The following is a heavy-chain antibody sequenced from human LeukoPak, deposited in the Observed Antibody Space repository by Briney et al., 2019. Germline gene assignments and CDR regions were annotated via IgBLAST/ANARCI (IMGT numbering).Heavy chain of an antibody. V-gene: IGHV3-23*01. CDR2: ISGIGGST. CDR1: GFTFSSYA. CDR3: AKRRTRAYYYDSSGYYYGYYFDY. Sequence: PGGSLRLSCAASGFTFSSYAMSWVRQAPGKGLEWVSAISGIGGSTYYADSVKGRFTISRDNSKNTLYLQMNSLRAEDTAVYYCAKRRTRAYYYDSSGYYYGYYFDYWGQGTLVTVSS. J-gene: IGHJ4*02. D-gene: IGHD3-22*01.